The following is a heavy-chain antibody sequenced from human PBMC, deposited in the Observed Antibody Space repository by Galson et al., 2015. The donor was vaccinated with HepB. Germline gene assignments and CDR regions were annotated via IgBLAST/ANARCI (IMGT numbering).Heavy chain of an antibody. Sequence: LSLTCTVSGGSISSYYWSWIRQPPGKGLEWIGYIYYSGSTNYNPSLKSRVTISVDTSKNQFSLKLSSVTAADTAVYYCARARRQWLVHYYYYYGMDVWGQGTTVTVSS. V-gene: IGHV4-59*08. CDR3: ARARRQWLVHYYYYYGMDV. D-gene: IGHD6-19*01. J-gene: IGHJ6*02. CDR2: IYYSGST. CDR1: GGSISSYY.